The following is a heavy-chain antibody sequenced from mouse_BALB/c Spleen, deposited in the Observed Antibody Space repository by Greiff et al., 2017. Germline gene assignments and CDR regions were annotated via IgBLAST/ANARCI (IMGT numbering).Heavy chain of an antibody. CDR3: ARDYYRYDGAMDY. J-gene: IGHJ4*01. CDR1: GFTFSDYY. Sequence: DVMLVESGGGLVKPGGSLKLSCAASGFTFSDYYMYWVRQTPEKRLEWVATISDGGSYTYYPDSVKGRFTISRDNAKNNLYLQMSSLKSEDTAMYYCARDYYRYDGAMDYWGQGTSVTVSS. CDR2: ISDGGSYT. D-gene: IGHD2-14*01. V-gene: IGHV5-4*02.